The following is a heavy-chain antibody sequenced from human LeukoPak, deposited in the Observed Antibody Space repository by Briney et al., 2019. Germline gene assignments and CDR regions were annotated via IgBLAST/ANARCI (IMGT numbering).Heavy chain of an antibody. CDR1: GFTFSDYY. Sequence: GGSLRLSCAASGFTFSDYYMSWIRQAPGKGLEWVSYISSSGSTIYYADSVKGRFTISRDNAKNSLYLQMNSLRPEDMAVYYCAKEIFSGLLYIDYWGQGTLVTVSS. D-gene: IGHD5-12*01. J-gene: IGHJ4*02. V-gene: IGHV3-11*01. CDR3: AKEIFSGLLYIDY. CDR2: ISSSGSTI.